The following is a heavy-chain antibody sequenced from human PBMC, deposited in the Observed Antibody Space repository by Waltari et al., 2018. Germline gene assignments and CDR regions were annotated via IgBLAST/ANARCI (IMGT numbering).Heavy chain of an antibody. CDR3: ARAEWEPTAFWDF. D-gene: IGHD1-26*01. Sequence: QVQLVQSGAEVKKPGASVKVSCKASGYTFTGYYIHWLRQAPGQGLEWLGWINPKSGGTRYSQNFQGRFTMTRDTSISTAYMELSTLTSDDTALYYCARAEWEPTAFWDFWGQGTPVTVSS. V-gene: IGHV1-2*02. J-gene: IGHJ4*02. CDR1: GYTFTGYY. CDR2: INPKSGGT.